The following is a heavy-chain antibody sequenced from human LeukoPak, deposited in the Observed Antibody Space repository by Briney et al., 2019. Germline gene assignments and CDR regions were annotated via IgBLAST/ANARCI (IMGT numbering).Heavy chain of an antibody. CDR3: ARDHTVDGLVFDY. J-gene: IGHJ4*02. V-gene: IGHV3-7*01. CDR1: GFTFNSHW. Sequence: PGGSLRLSCATSGFTFNSHWMNRVRQAPGKGLEWVATINQDGTEKYSVDSVEGRFTISRDNAKNSLYLQMNSLRVDDTAVYYCARDHTVDGLVFDYWGQGALVTVSS. CDR2: INQDGTEK. D-gene: IGHD6-19*01.